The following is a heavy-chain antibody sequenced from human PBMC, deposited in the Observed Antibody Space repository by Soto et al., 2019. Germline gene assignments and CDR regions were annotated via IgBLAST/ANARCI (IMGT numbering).Heavy chain of an antibody. CDR3: ARDPAP. Sequence: PSETLSLTCAVYGGSFSGYYCSWIRQPPGKGLEWIGEINHSGSTNYNPSLKSRVTISVDRSKNQFSLKLTSVTAADTAVYYCARDPAPWGQGTLVTVSS. V-gene: IGHV4-34*01. J-gene: IGHJ5*02. CDR1: GGSFSGYY. CDR2: INHSGST.